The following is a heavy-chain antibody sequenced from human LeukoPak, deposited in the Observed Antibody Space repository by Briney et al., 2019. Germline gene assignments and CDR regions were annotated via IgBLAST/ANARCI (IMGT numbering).Heavy chain of an antibody. CDR1: GYTFTSYY. CDR3: ARAHLAIPSYCSGGSCFGGSFDY. J-gene: IGHJ4*02. D-gene: IGHD2-15*01. CDR2: INPSGGST. V-gene: IGHV1-46*01. Sequence: ASVTVSCKASGYTFTSYYMHWVGQAPGQGLVWMGIINPSGGSTSYAQKFQGRVTMTRDMSTSTVYMELSSLRSEDTAVYYCARAHLAIPSYCSGGSCFGGSFDYWGQGTLVTVSS.